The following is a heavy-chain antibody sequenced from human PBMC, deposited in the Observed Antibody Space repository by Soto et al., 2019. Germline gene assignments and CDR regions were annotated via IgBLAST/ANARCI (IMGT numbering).Heavy chain of an antibody. CDR2: IYYSGST. CDR1: GGSIRSSSSY. D-gene: IGHD3-3*01. Sequence: QLQLQESGPGLVKPSETLSLTCTVSGGSIRSSSSYWDWIRQPPGKGLEWIGSIYYSGSTYYNPSLKSRVIISMDKSKIQFSLNVSSVTAADTAVYYCARRRGVVQDGMDVWGQGTTVIVSS. V-gene: IGHV4-39*01. J-gene: IGHJ6*02. CDR3: ARRRGVVQDGMDV.